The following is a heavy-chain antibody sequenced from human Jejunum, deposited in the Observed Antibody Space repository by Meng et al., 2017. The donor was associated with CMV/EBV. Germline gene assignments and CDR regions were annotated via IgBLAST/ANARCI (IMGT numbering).Heavy chain of an antibody. V-gene: IGHV3-30-3*01. CDR1: GYTIRNYP. CDR2: VSADGATT. Sequence: ATSGYTIRNYPIHWVRQPPGKGLEWVAGVSADGATTYQTDSVKGRFSISRDTSKNTVYLQMNSLRREDTAVYFCARENDYRNYFDSWGRGTLVTVSS. CDR3: ARENDYRNYFDS. D-gene: IGHD4-11*01. J-gene: IGHJ4*02.